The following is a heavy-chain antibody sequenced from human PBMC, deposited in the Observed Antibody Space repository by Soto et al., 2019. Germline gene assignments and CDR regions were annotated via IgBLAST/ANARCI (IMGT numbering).Heavy chain of an antibody. D-gene: IGHD5-18*01. J-gene: IGHJ4*02. Sequence: SETLSLTCTVSGGSISSYYWSWIRQPPGKGLEWIGYIYYSGSTNYNPSLKSRVTISVDTSENQFSLKLSSVTAADTAVYYCARGIDTAMAEYYFDYWGQGTLVTVSS. CDR1: GGSISSYY. CDR3: ARGIDTAMAEYYFDY. CDR2: IYYSGST. V-gene: IGHV4-59*01.